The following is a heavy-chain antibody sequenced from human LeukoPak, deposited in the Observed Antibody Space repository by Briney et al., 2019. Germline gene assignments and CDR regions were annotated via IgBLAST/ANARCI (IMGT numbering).Heavy chain of an antibody. Sequence: GEPLKISCKGSGYTFTTYWIGWVRQMPGKGLEWMGIIYPGDSDTRYSPSFQGQVTISADKSISTAYLQWSSLKASDTAMYFCARQPLYDCSGYPDYWGQGTLVTVSS. D-gene: IGHD3-22*01. V-gene: IGHV5-51*01. CDR1: GYTFTTYW. J-gene: IGHJ4*02. CDR3: ARQPLYDCSGYPDY. CDR2: IYPGDSDT.